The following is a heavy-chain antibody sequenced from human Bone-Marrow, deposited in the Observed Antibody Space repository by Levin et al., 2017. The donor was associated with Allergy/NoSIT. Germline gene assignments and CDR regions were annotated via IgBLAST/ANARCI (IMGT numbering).Heavy chain of an antibody. Sequence: SQTLSLTCSVSGGSISSYYWSWIRQPPGKGLEWIGYVHYNGNTYYNPSLKGRVTMSLDTSKNQLSLTVNSVTAADTAVYYCAKVGGAGHLDYWGQGTLVTVSS. CDR1: GGSISSYY. V-gene: IGHV4-59*01. CDR3: AKVGGAGHLDY. CDR2: VHYNGNT. J-gene: IGHJ4*02. D-gene: IGHD3-16*01.